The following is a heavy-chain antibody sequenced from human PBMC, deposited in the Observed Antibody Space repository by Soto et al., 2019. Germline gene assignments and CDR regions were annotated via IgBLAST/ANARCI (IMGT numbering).Heavy chain of an antibody. CDR1: DGSISSYY. CDR3: ARVLGYCSSTSCYARPAHYYYYMDV. J-gene: IGHJ6*03. Sequence: SETLSLTCTVSDGSISSYYWSWIRQPPGKGLEWIGYIYYSGSTNYNPSLKSRVTISVDTSKNQFSLKLSSVTAADTAVYYCARVLGYCSSTSCYARPAHYYYYMDVWGNGTTVTVSS. CDR2: IYYSGST. D-gene: IGHD2-2*01. V-gene: IGHV4-59*08.